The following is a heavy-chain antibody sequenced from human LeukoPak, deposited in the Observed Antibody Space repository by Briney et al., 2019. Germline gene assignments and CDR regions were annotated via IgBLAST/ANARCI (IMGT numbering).Heavy chain of an antibody. CDR1: GGSISSSSYY. CDR3: ASLTYYYDSSGYYSPQYYYYYYYMDV. Sequence: PSETLSLTCTVSGGSISSSSYYWGWIRQPPGKGLEWIGSIYYSGSTYYNPSLQSRVTISVDTSKNQFFLKLSSVTAADTAVYYCASLTYYYDSSGYYSPQYYYYYYYMDVWGKGTTVTVSS. J-gene: IGHJ6*03. V-gene: IGHV4-39*01. D-gene: IGHD3-22*01. CDR2: IYYSGST.